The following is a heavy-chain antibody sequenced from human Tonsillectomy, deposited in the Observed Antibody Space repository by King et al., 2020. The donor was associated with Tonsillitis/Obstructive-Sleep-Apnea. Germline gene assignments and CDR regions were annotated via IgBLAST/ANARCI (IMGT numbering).Heavy chain of an antibody. CDR3: ARSTGYYNPDAFDI. J-gene: IGHJ3*02. CDR2: LYHSGST. CDR1: GSSISSAYY. D-gene: IGHD3-9*01. V-gene: IGHV4-38-2*02. Sequence: QLQESGPGLVKPSETLSLTCTVSGSSISSAYYWGWIRQPPGKGLEWIGSLYHSGSTYYNTSLKSRVTISVDTSKNQFSLKLRSVTAADTAVYYCARSTGYYNPDAFDIWGQGTMVTVSS.